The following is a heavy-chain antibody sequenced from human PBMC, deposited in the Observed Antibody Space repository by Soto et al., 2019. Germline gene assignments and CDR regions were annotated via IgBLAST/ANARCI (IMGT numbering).Heavy chain of an antibody. V-gene: IGHV3-30*18. J-gene: IGHJ3*02. Sequence: QVQLVESGGGVVQPGRSLRLSCAASGFTFSSYGMHWVRQAPGKGLEWVAVISYDGSNKYYADSVKGRFTISRDNSKNTLYLKMNSLRAEDTAVYYCAKERYGAFDIWGQGTMVTVSS. CDR2: ISYDGSNK. CDR3: AKERYGAFDI. D-gene: IGHD3-9*01. CDR1: GFTFSSYG.